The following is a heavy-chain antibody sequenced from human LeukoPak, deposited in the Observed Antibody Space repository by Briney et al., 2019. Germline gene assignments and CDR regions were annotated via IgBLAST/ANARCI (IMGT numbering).Heavy chain of an antibody. D-gene: IGHD4-17*01. CDR2: IYTSGST. Sequence: SETLSLTCAVYGGSFSSYYWSWIRQPAGKGLEWIGRIYTSGSTNYNPSLKSRVTMSVDTSKNQFSLKLSSVTAADTAVYYCARNTDGDISNWFDPWGQGTLVTVSS. J-gene: IGHJ5*02. CDR3: ARNTDGDISNWFDP. V-gene: IGHV4-59*10. CDR1: GGSFSSYY.